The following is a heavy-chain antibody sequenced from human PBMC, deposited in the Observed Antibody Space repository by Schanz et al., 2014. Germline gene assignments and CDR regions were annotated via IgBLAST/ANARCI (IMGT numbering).Heavy chain of an antibody. CDR3: VRDYNWGFDN. V-gene: IGHV3-48*02. CDR2: IKISGDV. D-gene: IGHD7-27*01. CDR1: GFSFSTYA. Sequence: EVQLVESGGGLAQPGGSLRLSCAASGFSFSTYAMNWVRQAPGKGLEWISYIKISGDVFYTDSVKGRFTISRDNAKSSLYLQMSSLRDEDTAIYYCVRDYNWGFDNWGQGTLVTVSS. J-gene: IGHJ4*02.